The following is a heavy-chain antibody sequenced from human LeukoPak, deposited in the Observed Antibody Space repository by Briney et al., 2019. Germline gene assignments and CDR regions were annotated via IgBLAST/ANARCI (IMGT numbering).Heavy chain of an antibody. J-gene: IGHJ4*02. Sequence: GGSLRLSCAASGFTFSSYWMSWVRQAPGKGLEWVANIKQDGSEKYYVDSVKGRFTISRDNAKNSLYLQMNSLRAEDTAVYYCARVGRIATEKGFDYWGQGTLVTVSS. CDR3: ARVGRIATEKGFDY. CDR2: IKQDGSEK. CDR1: GFTFSSYW. V-gene: IGHV3-7*01. D-gene: IGHD5-24*01.